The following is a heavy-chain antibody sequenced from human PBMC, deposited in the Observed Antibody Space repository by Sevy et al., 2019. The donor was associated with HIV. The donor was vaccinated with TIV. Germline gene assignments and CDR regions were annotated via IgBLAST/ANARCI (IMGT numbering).Heavy chain of an antibody. CDR2: IYYSGST. V-gene: IGHV4-61*01. J-gene: IGHJ4*02. CDR1: GGSFSSGSYY. D-gene: IGHD1-1*01. Sequence: SETLSLTCTVSGGSFSSGSYYWSWIRQPPGKGLEWIGYIYYSGSTNYNPSLKSRVTISVDTSKNQFSLKLSSVTAADTAVYYCARDSELERYDYWGQGTLVTVSS. CDR3: ARDSELERYDY.